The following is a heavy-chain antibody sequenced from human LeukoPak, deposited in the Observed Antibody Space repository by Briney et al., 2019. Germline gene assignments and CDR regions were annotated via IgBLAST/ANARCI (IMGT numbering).Heavy chain of an antibody. J-gene: IGHJ4*02. CDR3: ARALYNHGWFPDYFDS. CDR1: GGSISSYY. Sequence: PSETLSLTCTVSGGSISSYYWSWIRQPPGKGLEWIGYIYYSGSTNYNPSLKSRVTISVDTSKNQFSLKLSSVTAADTAVYYCARALYNHGWFPDYFDSWGQGTLVTVSS. V-gene: IGHV4-59*01. D-gene: IGHD6-19*01. CDR2: IYYSGST.